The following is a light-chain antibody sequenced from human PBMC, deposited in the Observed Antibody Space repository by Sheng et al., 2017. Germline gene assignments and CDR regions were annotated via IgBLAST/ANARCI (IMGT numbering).Light chain of an antibody. J-gene: IGKJ3*01. CDR2: VHP. CDR1: QSVSSSF. Sequence: EIVMTQSPATLSLSPGERATLSCRASQSVSSSFLSCTSRSLGSLPGSSSMVHPPGPPDXPARFSGSGSGTDFTLTISSLQPEDFAVYYCLQDYNSPFTFGPGTKVDLK. V-gene: IGKV3D-7*01. CDR3: LQDYNSPFT.